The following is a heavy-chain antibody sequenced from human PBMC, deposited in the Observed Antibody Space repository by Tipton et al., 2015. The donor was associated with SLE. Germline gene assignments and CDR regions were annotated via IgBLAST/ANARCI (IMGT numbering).Heavy chain of an antibody. J-gene: IGHJ2*01. Sequence: QVQLVQSGSELKKPGASVKVSCKASGYTFTSYAISWVRQAPGQGLEWMGGIIPIFGTANYAQKFQGRVTITADESTSTAYMELSSLRSEDTAVYYCARVSSAMGYFDLWGRGTLVTVSS. V-gene: IGHV1-69*01. CDR3: ARVSSAMGYFDL. CDR1: GYTFTSYA. CDR2: IIPIFGTA. D-gene: IGHD6-19*01.